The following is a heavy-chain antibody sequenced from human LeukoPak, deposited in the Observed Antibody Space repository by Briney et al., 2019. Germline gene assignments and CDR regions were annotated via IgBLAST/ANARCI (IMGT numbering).Heavy chain of an antibody. CDR1: GYTFTGYY. J-gene: IGHJ3*02. CDR3: AREASNAFDT. Sequence: GASVKVSCKASGYTFTGYYMHWVRQTPGQGLEWMGWINPNTGVKKYTQNFQGRVTMTRDTSISTAYMELSGLRSDDTAVYYCAREASNAFDTWGQGTMVTVSS. CDR2: INPNTGVK. V-gene: IGHV1-2*02.